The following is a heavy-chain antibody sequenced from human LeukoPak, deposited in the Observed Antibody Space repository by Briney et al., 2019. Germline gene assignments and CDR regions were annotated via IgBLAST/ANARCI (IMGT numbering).Heavy chain of an antibody. CDR2: INHSGST. V-gene: IGHV4-34*01. Sequence: SETLSLTCAVYGGSFSGYYWGWIRQPPGKGLEWIGEINHSGSTNYNPSLKSRVTISVDTSKNQFSLKLSSVTAADTAVYYCARGPLGDITGTTYYYYYMDVWGKGTTVTVSS. J-gene: IGHJ6*03. D-gene: IGHD1-7*01. CDR1: GGSFSGYY. CDR3: ARGPLGDITGTTYYYYYMDV.